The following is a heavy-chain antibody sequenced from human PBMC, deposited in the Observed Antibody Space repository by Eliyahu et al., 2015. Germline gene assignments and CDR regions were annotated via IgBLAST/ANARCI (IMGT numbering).Heavy chain of an antibody. V-gene: IGHV5-51*03. CDR2: IYPGDSDT. CDR1: GYRFSTYW. J-gene: IGHJ2*01. Sequence: EVQLVQSGAEVKKPGESLKISCKAFGYRFSTYWIGWVRQMPGEALEWMGIIYPGDSDTKYSPSFQGQVTVSVDKSINTAYLQWSSLKASDTAMYYCARTDGSSYDWKFDLWGRGTLVTVSS. CDR3: ARTDGSSYDWKFDL. D-gene: IGHD3-22*01.